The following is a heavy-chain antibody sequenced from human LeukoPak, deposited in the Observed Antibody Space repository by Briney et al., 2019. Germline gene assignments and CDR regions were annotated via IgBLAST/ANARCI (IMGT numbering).Heavy chain of an antibody. Sequence: PSETLSLTCTVSGGSISGYYWSWIRQPAGKGLEWIGHIYTSGSTNYNPSLRSRVTMSVDTSKNQFSLNLSSVTAADTAVYYCARHLSDSGSYQVLLYWGQGTLVTVSS. CDR1: GGSISGYY. J-gene: IGHJ4*02. CDR2: IYTSGST. D-gene: IGHD3-10*01. V-gene: IGHV4-4*07. CDR3: ARHLSDSGSYQVLLY.